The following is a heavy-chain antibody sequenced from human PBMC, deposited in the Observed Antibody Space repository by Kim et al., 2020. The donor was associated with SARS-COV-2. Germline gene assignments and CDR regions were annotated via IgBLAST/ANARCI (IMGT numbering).Heavy chain of an antibody. CDR2: IYYSGST. J-gene: IGHJ5*02. Sequence: SETLSLTCTVSGGSISSSSYYWGWIRQPPGKGLEWIGSIYYSGSTYYNPSLKSRVTISVDTSKNQFSLKLSSVTAADTAVYYCARHPDIINYDSSGYPVDPWGQGTLVTVSS. CDR1: GGSISSSSYY. CDR3: ARHPDIINYDSSGYPVDP. D-gene: IGHD3-22*01. V-gene: IGHV4-39*01.